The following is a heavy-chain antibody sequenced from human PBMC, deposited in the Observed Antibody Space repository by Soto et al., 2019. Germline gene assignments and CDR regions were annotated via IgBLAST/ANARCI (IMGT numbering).Heavy chain of an antibody. V-gene: IGHV4-34*01. CDR2: INHSGST. Sequence: QVQLQQWGAGLLKPSETLSLTCAVYGGSFSGYYWSWIRQPPGKGLEWIGEINHSGSTNYNPSLKRRVTRSVDTSKNQFSLKLSSVTAADTAVYYCASVKKWQNYYCYGMDVWGQGTTVTVSS. J-gene: IGHJ6*02. CDR1: GGSFSGYY. D-gene: IGHD5-12*01. CDR3: ASVKKWQNYYCYGMDV.